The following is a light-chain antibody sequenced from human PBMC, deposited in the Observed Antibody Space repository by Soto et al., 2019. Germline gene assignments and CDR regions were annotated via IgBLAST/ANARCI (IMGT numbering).Light chain of an antibody. CDR3: SSYTSSSTLYV. Sequence: QSALTKPASVSGSPGQSITISCTGTSSDVGGSNYVSWYQHHPGKAPKLMIYEVSNRPSGVSNRFSGSKSGNTASLTISGLQAEDEADYYCSSYTSSSTLYVFGTGTKLTVL. CDR2: EVS. CDR1: SSDVGGSNY. V-gene: IGLV2-14*01. J-gene: IGLJ1*01.